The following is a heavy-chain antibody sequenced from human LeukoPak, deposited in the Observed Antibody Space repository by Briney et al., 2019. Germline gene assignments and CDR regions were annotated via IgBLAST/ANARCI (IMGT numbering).Heavy chain of an antibody. CDR3: AKAYYGGNSSIDY. Sequence: GGSLRLSCAASGFTFSSYGMHWVRQAPGKGLEWVAIISYDGSNKYYADSVKGRFTISRGNSKNTLYLQMNNLRAEDTAVYHCAKAYYGGNSSIDYWGQGTLVTVSS. CDR1: GFTFSSYG. V-gene: IGHV3-30*18. D-gene: IGHD4-23*01. CDR2: ISYDGSNK. J-gene: IGHJ4*02.